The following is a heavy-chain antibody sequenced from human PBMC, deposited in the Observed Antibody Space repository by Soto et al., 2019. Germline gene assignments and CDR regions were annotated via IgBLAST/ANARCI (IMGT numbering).Heavy chain of an antibody. Sequence: PSETLSLTCTVSGGSISSSSYYWGWIRQPPGKGLEWVGSIYYSGSTYYNPSLKSRVTISVDTSKNQFSLKLSSVTAADTAVYYCARTNTAMAPLPFDPWGQGTLVTVSS. CDR2: IYYSGST. CDR3: ARTNTAMAPLPFDP. J-gene: IGHJ5*02. V-gene: IGHV4-39*01. D-gene: IGHD5-18*01. CDR1: GGSISSSSYY.